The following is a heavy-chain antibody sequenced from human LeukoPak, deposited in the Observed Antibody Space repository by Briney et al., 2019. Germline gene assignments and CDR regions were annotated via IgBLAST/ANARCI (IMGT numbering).Heavy chain of an antibody. CDR3: ARGRYCSSTSCLVPYYYYGMDV. CDR2: MNPNSGNT. V-gene: IGHV1-8*01. CDR1: GYTFTSYD. Sequence: ASVKVSCKASGYTFTSYDINWVRQATGQGLEWMGWMNPNSGNTGHAQKFQGRVTMTRNTSISTAYMELSSLRSEDTAVYYCARGRYCSSTSCLVPYYYYGMDVWGQGTTVTVSS. D-gene: IGHD2-2*01. J-gene: IGHJ6*02.